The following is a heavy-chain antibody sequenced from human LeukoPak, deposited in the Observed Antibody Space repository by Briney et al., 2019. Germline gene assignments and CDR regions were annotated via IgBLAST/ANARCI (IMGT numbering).Heavy chain of an antibody. Sequence: GGSLRLSCAASGFTFSNYWMSWVRQAPGKGLEWVSAISGNGGSTYYADSVKGRFTISRDNTKNSLYLQMNSLSAEDTAVYYCARWDCSSTSCYWYYWGQGTLVTISS. CDR1: GFTFSNYW. J-gene: IGHJ4*02. D-gene: IGHD2-2*01. V-gene: IGHV3-23*01. CDR3: ARWDCSSTSCYWYY. CDR2: ISGNGGST.